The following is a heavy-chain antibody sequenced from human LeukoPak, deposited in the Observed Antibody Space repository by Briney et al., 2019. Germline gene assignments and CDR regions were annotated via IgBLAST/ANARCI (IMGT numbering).Heavy chain of an antibody. CDR1: GFTFSSYA. CDR3: ARDQSDYGSGSYYFDY. D-gene: IGHD3-10*01. Sequence: GGSLRLSCSASGFTFSSYAMHWVRQAPGKGLEYVSAISSNGGSTYYADSVKGRFTTSRDNAKNSLYLQMNSLRAEDTAVYYCARDQSDYGSGSYYFDYWGQGTLVTVSS. CDR2: ISSNGGST. V-gene: IGHV3-64*04. J-gene: IGHJ4*02.